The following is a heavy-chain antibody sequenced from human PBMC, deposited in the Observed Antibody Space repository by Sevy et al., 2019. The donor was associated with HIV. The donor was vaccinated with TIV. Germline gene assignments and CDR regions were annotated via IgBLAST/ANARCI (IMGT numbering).Heavy chain of an antibody. CDR3: AREAGGYDDDYGMDV. D-gene: IGHD5-12*01. CDR1: GGSIVSSSHY. V-gene: IGHV4-39*02. Sequence: SETLSLTCSVSGGSIVSSSHYWGWIRQPPGKGLEWLGRIYYSGDTYYNPSLNGRPTISIDTSKNQFSLNLRSVTAADTAIYSCAREAGGYDDDYGMDVWGQGTTVTVSS. CDR2: IYYSGDT. J-gene: IGHJ6*02.